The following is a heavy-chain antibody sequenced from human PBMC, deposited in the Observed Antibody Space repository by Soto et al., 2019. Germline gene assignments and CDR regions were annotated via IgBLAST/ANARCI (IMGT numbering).Heavy chain of an antibody. J-gene: IGHJ3*02. CDR3: ERIRQENAFDI. V-gene: IGHV2-70*01. CDR1: GFSLSTSGMC. CDR2: IDWDDDK. Sequence: XVPTLVNPTQTLTLTCTFSGFSLSTSGMCVSWIRQPPGKALEWLALIDWDDDKYYSTSLKTRLTISKDTSKNQVVLTMTNMDPVDTATYYCERIRQENAFDIWGQGTMVTASS.